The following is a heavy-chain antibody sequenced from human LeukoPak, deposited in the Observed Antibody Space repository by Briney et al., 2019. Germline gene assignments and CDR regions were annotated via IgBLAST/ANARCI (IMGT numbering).Heavy chain of an antibody. D-gene: IGHD6-13*01. V-gene: IGHV3-30*18. J-gene: IGHJ4*02. CDR1: GFTSSSYG. CDR3: AKDLAAAGTVDY. CDR2: ISYDGSNK. Sequence: GGSLKLSCAASGFTSSSYGMHWVRQAPGKGLEWVAVISYDGSNKYYADSVKGRFTISRDNSKNTLYLQMNSLRAEDTAVYYCAKDLAAAGTVDYWGQGTLVTVSS.